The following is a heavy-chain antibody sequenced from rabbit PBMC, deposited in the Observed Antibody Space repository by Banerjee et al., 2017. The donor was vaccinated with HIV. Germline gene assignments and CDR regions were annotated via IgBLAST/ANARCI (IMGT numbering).Heavy chain of an antibody. CDR1: GFPFNNKAV. V-gene: IGHV1S45*01. CDR3: ARDTSSSFSSYGMDL. J-gene: IGHJ6*01. CDR2: INAVTGKA. Sequence: QEHLVESGGGLVKPGASLTLTCTASGFPFNNKAVMCWVRQAPGKGLEWIACINAVTGKAVYASWAKGRFTFSKTSSTTVTLQMTSLTAADTATYFCARDTSSSFSSYGMDLWGPGTLVTVS. D-gene: IGHD1-1*01.